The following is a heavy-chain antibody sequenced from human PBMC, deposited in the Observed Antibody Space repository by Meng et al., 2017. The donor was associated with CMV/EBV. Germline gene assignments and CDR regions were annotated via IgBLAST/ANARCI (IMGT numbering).Heavy chain of an antibody. CDR1: GFTFDDYA. J-gene: IGHJ4*02. Sequence: SLKISCAASGFTFDDYAMHWVRQAPGKGLEWVSGISWNSGSIGYADSVKGRFTISRDNAKNSLYLQMNSLRAEDTALYYCAKDYDFWSGLDYWGQGTLVTVYS. V-gene: IGHV3-9*01. CDR3: AKDYDFWSGLDY. CDR2: ISWNSGSI. D-gene: IGHD3-3*01.